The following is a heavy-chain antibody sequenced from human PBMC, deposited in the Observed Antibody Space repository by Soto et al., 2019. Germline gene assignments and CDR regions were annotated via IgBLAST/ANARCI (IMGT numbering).Heavy chain of an antibody. CDR2: ISWDGGST. CDR1: GFTFDDYT. V-gene: IGHV3-43*01. CDR3: AKELARDGYNSGVDY. J-gene: IGHJ4*02. Sequence: DVKLVESGGVVVQPGGSLRLSCAASGFTFDDYTMHWVRQAPGKGLEWVSLISWDGGSTYYADSVKGRFTISRDNSKNSLYLQMNSLRAEDTALYYCAKELARDGYNSGVDYWGQGTLVTVSS. D-gene: IGHD5-12*01.